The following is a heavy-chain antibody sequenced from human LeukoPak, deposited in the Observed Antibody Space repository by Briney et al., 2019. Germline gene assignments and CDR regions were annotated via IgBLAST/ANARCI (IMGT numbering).Heavy chain of an antibody. CDR3: ARNACSSTSCSFDY. CDR2: IYYSGST. J-gene: IGHJ4*02. V-gene: IGHV4-31*03. CDR1: GGSISSGGYY. Sequence: PSETLSLTCTVSGGSISSGGYYWSWIRQHPGKGLEWIGYIYYSGSTYYNPSLKSRVTISVDTSKNQFPLKLSSVTAADTAVYYCARNACSSTSCSFDYWGQGTLVTVSS. D-gene: IGHD2-2*01.